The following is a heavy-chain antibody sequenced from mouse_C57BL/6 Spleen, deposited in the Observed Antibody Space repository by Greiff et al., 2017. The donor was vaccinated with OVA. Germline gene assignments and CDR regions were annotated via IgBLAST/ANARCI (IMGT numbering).Heavy chain of an antibody. V-gene: IGHV5-6*01. CDR1: GFTFSSYG. CDR3: ARQRGNYGNYFAY. D-gene: IGHD2-1*01. CDR2: ISSGGSYT. Sequence: EVNLVESGGDLVKPGGSLKLSCAASGFTFSSYGMSWVRQTPDKRLEWVATISSGGSYTYYPDSVKGRFTISRDNAKNTLYLQMSSLKSEDTAMYYCARQRGNYGNYFAYWGQGTLVTVSA. J-gene: IGHJ3*01.